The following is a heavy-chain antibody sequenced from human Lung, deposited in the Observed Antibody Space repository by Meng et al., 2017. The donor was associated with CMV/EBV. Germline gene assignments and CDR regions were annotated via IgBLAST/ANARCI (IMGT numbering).Heavy chain of an antibody. D-gene: IGHD2-15*01. CDR1: GYTFGSYG. V-gene: IGHV1-18*01. CDR3: ASGTPGRSYCDY. Sequence: QVHLLQSGPVGKKRGAQVRVSCKASGYTFGSYGICWVRQAPGQGLEWMGWFVNYVDTYPAPKFQGRVTMTTDTHTNTAFMELRSLTSDDTAVYYCASGTPGRSYCDYWGQGTLVTVSS. J-gene: IGHJ4*02. CDR2: FVNYVDT.